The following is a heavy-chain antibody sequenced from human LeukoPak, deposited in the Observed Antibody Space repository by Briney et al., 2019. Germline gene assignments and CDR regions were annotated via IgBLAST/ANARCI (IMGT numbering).Heavy chain of an antibody. D-gene: IGHD3-3*01. CDR2: IYSSGGT. Sequence: SETLSLTCTVSGGSISSYYWSWVRQPAGKGLEWIGRIYSSGGTNYNPSLKSRVTMSLDTSKNQFSLKLTSVTAADTAVYYCARSDFWSGYYPHFDYWGQGTLVTVSS. CDR3: ARSDFWSGYYPHFDY. V-gene: IGHV4-4*07. CDR1: GGSISSYY. J-gene: IGHJ4*02.